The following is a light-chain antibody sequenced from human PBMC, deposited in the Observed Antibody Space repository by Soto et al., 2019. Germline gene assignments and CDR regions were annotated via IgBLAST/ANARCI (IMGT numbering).Light chain of an antibody. V-gene: IGKV1-5*01. CDR3: QQYISYPYT. CDR1: QTTNTW. CDR2: DAS. Sequence: GDRVPITCRASQTTNTWLAWYQQKPGTAPKLLIYDASSLEGGVPSRFSASGSVTEFTLTISSLQPDDLATYYCQQYISYPYTFGQGTKVEIK. J-gene: IGKJ2*01.